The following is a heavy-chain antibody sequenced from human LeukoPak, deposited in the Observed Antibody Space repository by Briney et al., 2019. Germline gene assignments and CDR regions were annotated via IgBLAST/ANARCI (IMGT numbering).Heavy chain of an antibody. CDR3: AASRITMIGDYMDF. J-gene: IGHJ6*03. CDR2: ISSSSVYR. CDR1: GFIFSSYS. D-gene: IGHD3-22*01. Sequence: GGSLRLSCAASGFIFSSYSMNWVRQAPGKGLEWVSSISSSSVYRYYADSLKGRFTISRDNAKNSLYLQMSSLTAEDTAVYFCAASRITMIGDYMDFWGRGTAVTVSS. V-gene: IGHV3-21*01.